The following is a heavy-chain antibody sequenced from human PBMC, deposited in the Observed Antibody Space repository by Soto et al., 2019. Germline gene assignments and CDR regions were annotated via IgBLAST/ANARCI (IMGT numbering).Heavy chain of an antibody. CDR3: ARAYYYDSSGYYYQWFDP. V-gene: IGHV3-23*01. CDR1: GFTFSSYA. CDR2: ISGSGGST. D-gene: IGHD3-22*01. Sequence: PGGSLRLSCAASGFTFSSYAMSWVRQAPGKVLEWVSAISGSGGSTYYADSVKGRFTISRDNSKNTLYLQMNSLRAEDTAVYYCARAYYYDSSGYYYQWFDPWGQGTLVNVSS. J-gene: IGHJ5*02.